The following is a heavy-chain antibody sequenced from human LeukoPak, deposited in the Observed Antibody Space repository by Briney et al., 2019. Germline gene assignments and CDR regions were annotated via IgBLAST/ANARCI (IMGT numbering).Heavy chain of an antibody. CDR3: ARGRNQRDLRLLLY. D-gene: IGHD1-14*01. CDR2: MNPNSGNT. Sequence: GASVKVSCKASGYTFSSYDINWVRQATGQGLEWMGWMNPNSGNTGYAQKFQGGVTMTRNTSISTAYMELSSLRSEDTAMYYCARGRNQRDLRLLLYWGQGTLVTVSS. J-gene: IGHJ4*02. V-gene: IGHV1-8*01. CDR1: GYTFSSYD.